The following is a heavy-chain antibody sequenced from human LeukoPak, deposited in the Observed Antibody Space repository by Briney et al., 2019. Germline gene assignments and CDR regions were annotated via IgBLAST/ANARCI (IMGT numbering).Heavy chain of an antibody. D-gene: IGHD7-27*01. CDR3: ARAWGSRYYYYMDV. V-gene: IGHV4-61*02. Sequence: SETLSLTCTVSGGSISSNSYYWSWIRQPAGKGLEWIGRIYTSGSTNYNPSLKSRVTISIDTSKNQFSLRLNSMTAADTAVYYCARAWGSRYYYYMDVWGKGTKVTVSS. CDR1: GGSISSNSYY. CDR2: IYTSGST. J-gene: IGHJ6*03.